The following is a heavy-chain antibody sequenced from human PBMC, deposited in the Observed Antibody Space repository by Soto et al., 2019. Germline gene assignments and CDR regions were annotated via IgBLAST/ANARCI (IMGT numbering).Heavy chain of an antibody. J-gene: IGHJ6*02. Sequence: PSETLSLTCAVYGGSFSGYYWSWIRQPPGKGLEWIGEINHSGSTNYNPFLKSRVTISVDTSKNQFSLKLSSVTAADTAVYYCASLGVLRYFDPTTKKYYGMDVWGQGTTVTVSS. D-gene: IGHD3-9*01. CDR2: INHSGST. CDR3: ASLGVLRYFDPTTKKYYGMDV. V-gene: IGHV4-34*01. CDR1: GGSFSGYY.